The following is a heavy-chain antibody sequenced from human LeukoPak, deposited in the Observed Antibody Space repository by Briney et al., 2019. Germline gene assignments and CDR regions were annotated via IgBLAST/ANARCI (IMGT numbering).Heavy chain of an antibody. Sequence: SETLSLTCAVYGGSFSGYYWSWIRQPPGKGLEWIGEINHSGSTNYNPSLKSRVTISVDTSKNQFSLKLSSVTAADTAVYYCARVGDGDYVVDRNNYYFDYWGQGALVTVSS. J-gene: IGHJ4*02. V-gene: IGHV4-34*01. CDR2: INHSGST. D-gene: IGHD4-17*01. CDR1: GGSFSGYY. CDR3: ARVGDGDYVVDRNNYYFDY.